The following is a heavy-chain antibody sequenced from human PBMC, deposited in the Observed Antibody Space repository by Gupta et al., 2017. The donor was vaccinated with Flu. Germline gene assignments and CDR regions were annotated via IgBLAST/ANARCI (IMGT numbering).Heavy chain of an antibody. J-gene: IGHJ4*01. D-gene: IGHD6-13*01. V-gene: IGHV4-38-2*01. CDR1: GYSISSGYY. CDR3: ARGGIAFHHTLFDY. CDR2: SYHSGST. Sequence: QVQLQESGPGLVKPSETLSLTCDVSGYSISSGYYWGWIRQPPGKGLEWIGSSYHSGSTYSTPSLKSRVTISLDTSKNQFSLEVTSVTAADTAVYYCARGGIAFHHTLFDYWGHGTLVTVSS.